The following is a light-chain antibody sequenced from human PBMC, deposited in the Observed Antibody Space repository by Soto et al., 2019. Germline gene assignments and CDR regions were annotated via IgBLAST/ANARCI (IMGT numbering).Light chain of an antibody. V-gene: IGKV1-5*03. CDR2: KAS. CDR3: QQYESYSPLT. CDR1: QSINSW. Sequence: DIQMTQSPSTLSASVGDRVTITCRASQSINSWLAWYQQKPGKAPKLLIYKASGLESGVPSRFSGSGSGTDFTLTLSILQPDDFETNHCQQYESYSPLTFGGGTKVEIK. J-gene: IGKJ4*01.